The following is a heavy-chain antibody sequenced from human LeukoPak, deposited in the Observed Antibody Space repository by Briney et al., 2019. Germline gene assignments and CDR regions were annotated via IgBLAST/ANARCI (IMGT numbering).Heavy chain of an antibody. CDR2: IYYSGSN. D-gene: IGHD3-10*02. CDR3: ARDRAMLGELSPNYFDY. V-gene: IGHV4-59*12. Sequence: KPSETLSLTCTVSGGSISSYYWSWIRQPPGKGLEWIGYIYYSGSNYYNPSLKSRVTISVDTSKNQFSLKLSSVTAADTAVYYCARDRAMLGELSPNYFDYWGQGTLVTVSS. J-gene: IGHJ4*02. CDR1: GGSISSYY.